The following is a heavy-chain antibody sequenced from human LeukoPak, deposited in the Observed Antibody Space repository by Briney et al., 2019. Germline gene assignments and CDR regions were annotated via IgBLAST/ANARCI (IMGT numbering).Heavy chain of an antibody. CDR3: AVGYCSGGSCYGGYYFDY. J-gene: IGHJ4*02. V-gene: IGHV4-59*01. CDR2: IYYSGNT. CDR1: GGSISSYY. Sequence: PSETLSLTCTVSGGSISSYYWSWIRQPPGKGLEWIGYIYYSGNTNYNPSLKSRVTISVDTSKNQFSLKLSSVTAADTAVYYCAVGYCSGGSCYGGYYFDYWGQGTLVTVSS. D-gene: IGHD2-15*01.